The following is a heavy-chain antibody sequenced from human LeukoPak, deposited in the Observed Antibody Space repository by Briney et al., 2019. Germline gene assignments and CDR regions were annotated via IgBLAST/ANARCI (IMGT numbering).Heavy chain of an antibody. CDR3: ATEGSSASFDY. CDR1: GYTFTSYD. Sequence: ASVTVSCKASGYTFTSYDINWVRQAPGRGLEWMGWMNPNSGNTGYAQKFQGRVTMTRNTSISTAYMELSSLRSEDTAVYYCATEGSSASFDYWGQGTLVTVSS. D-gene: IGHD6-25*01. CDR2: MNPNSGNT. V-gene: IGHV1-8*01. J-gene: IGHJ4*02.